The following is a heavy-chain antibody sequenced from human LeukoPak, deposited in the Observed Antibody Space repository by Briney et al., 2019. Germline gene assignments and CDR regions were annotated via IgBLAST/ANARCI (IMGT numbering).Heavy chain of an antibody. J-gene: IGHJ3*02. V-gene: IGHV3-53*01. D-gene: IGHD3-10*01. Sequence: PGGSLRLSCAASGFTVSYNYMSWVRQAPGKGLEWVSTIYRGGSTYYADSVKGRFTISRDNSKNTVYQQMNSPRDEDTAVYYCARGSYGSGNYYIGDAFDMWGQGTMVTVSS. CDR2: IYRGGST. CDR3: ARGSYGSGNYYIGDAFDM. CDR1: GFTVSYNY.